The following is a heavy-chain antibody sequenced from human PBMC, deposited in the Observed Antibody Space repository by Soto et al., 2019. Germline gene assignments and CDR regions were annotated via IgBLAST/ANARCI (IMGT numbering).Heavy chain of an antibody. Sequence: QVQLQQWGAGLLKPSEPLSLTCAVYGGFVSSGSYYWSWIRQPPGKGLEWIGEMSHSGGTHFNPSRKRRVTISVDTSKNQFSLQVSSVTAADPALYYCARVERGAATTVVDASDIWGPGTMVTVSS. J-gene: IGHJ3*02. CDR1: GGFVSSGSYY. CDR2: MSHSGGT. V-gene: IGHV4-34*01. D-gene: IGHD1-1*01. CDR3: ARVERGAATTVVDASDI.